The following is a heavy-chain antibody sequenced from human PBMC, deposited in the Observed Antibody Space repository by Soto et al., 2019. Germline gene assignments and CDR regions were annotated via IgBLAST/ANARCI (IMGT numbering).Heavy chain of an antibody. CDR3: ARLLAVAGINY. Sequence: EVHLVESGGGLVQPGGSLRLSCAASGFTFSNYWMHWVRQVPGKGLVWVSRINSDGRNTSYADSVKGRFTISRDNAKNTLYLQMDSLGVEGTAVYYCARLLAVAGINYWGQGTLVTVSS. CDR2: INSDGRNT. J-gene: IGHJ4*02. D-gene: IGHD6-19*01. V-gene: IGHV3-74*01. CDR1: GFTFSNYW.